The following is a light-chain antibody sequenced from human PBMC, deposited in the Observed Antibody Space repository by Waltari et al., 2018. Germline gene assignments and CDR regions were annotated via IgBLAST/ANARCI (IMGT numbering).Light chain of an antibody. J-gene: IGLJ3*02. Sequence: QSALTQPASVSGSPGQSITISCTGTSSDVGGYNYVSWYHQHPGKAPQLMLYDVSKRPSGVSNLLSVSKAGNTASLTISGLQAEDEADYYCSSYTSSSTLVFGGGTKLTVL. CDR2: DVS. CDR3: SSYTSSSTLV. V-gene: IGLV2-14*01. CDR1: SSDVGGYNY.